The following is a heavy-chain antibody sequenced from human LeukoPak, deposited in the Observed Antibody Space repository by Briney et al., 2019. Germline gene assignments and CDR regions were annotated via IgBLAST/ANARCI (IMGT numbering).Heavy chain of an antibody. D-gene: IGHD5-18*01. V-gene: IGHV4-34*01. Sequence: SETLSHTCAVYGGSFSGYYWSSIRQPPAKGLKWIGEINHSGSTNYNPSLKSRVTISVDTSKNQFSLKLSSVTAADTAVYYCARMLPGYSYGWGYFDYWGQGTLVTVSS. J-gene: IGHJ4*02. CDR1: GGSFSGYY. CDR3: ARMLPGYSYGWGYFDY. CDR2: INHSGST.